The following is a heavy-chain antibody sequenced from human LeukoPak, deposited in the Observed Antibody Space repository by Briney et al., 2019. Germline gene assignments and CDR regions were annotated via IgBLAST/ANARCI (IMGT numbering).Heavy chain of an antibody. J-gene: IGHJ2*01. Sequence: GGSLRLSCAASGFTFSSYAMSWVRQAPGKGLEWVSIIYRVGSTYQADSVKGRFTISRDKSRNALYLQMSSLRAEDTAVYYCARLLNTDTSWLNFDLWGRGTLVTVSS. CDR1: GFTFSSYA. D-gene: IGHD5-12*01. CDR3: ARLLNTDTSWLNFDL. V-gene: IGHV3-66*04. CDR2: IYRVGST.